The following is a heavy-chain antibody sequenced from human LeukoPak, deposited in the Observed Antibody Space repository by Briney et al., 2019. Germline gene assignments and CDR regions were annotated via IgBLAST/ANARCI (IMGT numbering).Heavy chain of an antibody. V-gene: IGHV5-51*01. CDR2: IFPGDSST. J-gene: IGHJ3*01. CDR1: GYNFVSLW. D-gene: IGHD1-26*01. CDR3: GRLGAGNSNVFDV. Sequence: GESLKISCKVSGYNFVSLWIGWVRQMPGKGLEWIGIIFPGDSSTKFRPSFEGRVTLSVDKSTNTAYLEWPNLRASDTAIYSCGRLGAGNSNVFDVWDQGTMITVAS.